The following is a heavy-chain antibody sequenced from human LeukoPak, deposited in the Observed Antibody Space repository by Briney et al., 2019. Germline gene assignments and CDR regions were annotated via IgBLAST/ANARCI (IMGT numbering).Heavy chain of an antibody. V-gene: IGHV4-59*01. D-gene: IGHD6-13*01. J-gene: IGHJ3*02. CDR1: GGSISSYY. CDR2: IYYSGCT. CDR3: ARGTGYSSSWVPRGAFDI. Sequence: SETLSLTCTVSGGSISSYYWSWIRQPPGKGLEWIGYIYYSGCTNYNPSLKSRVTISGDTSKNQFSLKLSSVTAADTAVYYCARGTGYSSSWVPRGAFDIWGQGTMVTVSS.